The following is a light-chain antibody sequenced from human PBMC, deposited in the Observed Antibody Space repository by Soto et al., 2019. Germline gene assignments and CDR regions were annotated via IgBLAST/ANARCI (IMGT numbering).Light chain of an antibody. J-gene: IGKJ1*01. CDR1: QSVTSTY. Sequence: VLTQSPGTLSLSPGARATLSCRASQSVTSTYLAWYQQKPGQAPRLLIYGASRRATGIPDRFSGSGSGTEFTLTISRLEPEDFAVYYCQQYGSSPQGTFGQGTKVEIK. CDR3: QQYGSSPQGT. V-gene: IGKV3-20*01. CDR2: GAS.